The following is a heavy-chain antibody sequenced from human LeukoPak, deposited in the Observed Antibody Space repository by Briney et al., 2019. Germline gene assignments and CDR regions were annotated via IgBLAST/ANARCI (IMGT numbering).Heavy chain of an antibody. V-gene: IGHV1-8*01. CDR1: GYTFTNYD. D-gene: IGHD5-24*01. J-gene: IGHJ4*02. CDR3: ARASRDGYNYGY. Sequence: ASVKVSCKASGYTFTNYDINWVRQAAGQGLEWMGWMNPNSGNTGYAQKFQGRVTMTRNTSISTAYMELSSLRSEDTAVYYCARASRDGYNYGYWGQGTLVTVSS. CDR2: MNPNSGNT.